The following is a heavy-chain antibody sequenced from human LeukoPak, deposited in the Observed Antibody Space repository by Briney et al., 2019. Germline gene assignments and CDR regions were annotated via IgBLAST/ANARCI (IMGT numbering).Heavy chain of an antibody. D-gene: IGHD3-16*01. J-gene: IGHJ4*02. CDR2: INAGNGNT. CDR3: AREAFGRRYFDY. V-gene: IGHV1-3*01. CDR1: GYTFTSYA. Sequence: GASVKVSCKASGYTFTSYAMHWVRQAPGQRLEWMGWINAGNGNTKYSQKFQGRVTITRDTSASTAYMELSSLRSEDTAVYYCAREAFGRRYFDYWGQGTLVTVSS.